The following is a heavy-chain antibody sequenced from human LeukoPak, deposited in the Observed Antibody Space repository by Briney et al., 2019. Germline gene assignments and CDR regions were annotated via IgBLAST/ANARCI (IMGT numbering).Heavy chain of an antibody. CDR3: ARDPGRIRSSSWYDYFRGEDYFDY. J-gene: IGHJ4*02. CDR2: ISSSGSTI. Sequence: SGGSLRLSCAASGFTFSSYEMNWVRQAPGKGLEWGSYISSSGSTIYYADSVKGRFTISRDNAKNSLYLQMNSLRAEDTAVYYCARDPGRIRSSSWYDYFRGEDYFDYWGQGTLVTVSS. CDR1: GFTFSSYE. V-gene: IGHV3-48*03. D-gene: IGHD6-13*01.